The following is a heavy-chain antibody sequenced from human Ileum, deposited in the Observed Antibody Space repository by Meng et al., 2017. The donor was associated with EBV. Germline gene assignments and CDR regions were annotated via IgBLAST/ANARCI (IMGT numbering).Heavy chain of an antibody. CDR1: GASVSSGGYH. Sequence: QVQLQCAGPGRVKPSETLSLSCVFSGASVSSGGYHWSWIRQPPGKGLEWIGCMYDSDSGKAKYNPSLNSRVIISLDTSKNHFVLKLTSVTAADTAVYYCAYYTAGRGGVGSWGQGTLVTVSS. V-gene: IGHV4-61*03. J-gene: IGHJ4*02. CDR3: AYYTAGRGGVGS. CDR2: MYDSDSGKA. D-gene: IGHD2-8*02.